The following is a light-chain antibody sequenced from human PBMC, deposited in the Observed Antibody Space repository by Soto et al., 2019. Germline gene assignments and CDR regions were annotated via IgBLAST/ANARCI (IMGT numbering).Light chain of an antibody. V-gene: IGKV1D-13*01. CDR2: DAS. CDR3: QQFNNFLFA. Sequence: AIQLTQSPSSLSASVGDRVTITCRASQGISSALAWYQQKPGKAPKLLIYDASSLESGVPSRCSGSGSGTDFTLTISSLQPEDFATYYCQQFNNFLFAFGPGTKVDIK. J-gene: IGKJ3*01. CDR1: QGISSA.